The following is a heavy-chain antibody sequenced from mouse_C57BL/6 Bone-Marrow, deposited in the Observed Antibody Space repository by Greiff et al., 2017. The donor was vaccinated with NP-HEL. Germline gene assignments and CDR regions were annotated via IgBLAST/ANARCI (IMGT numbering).Heavy chain of an antibody. J-gene: IGHJ4*01. CDR3: AREVYYYGTPYYAMDY. CDR2: INPNNGGT. V-gene: IGHV1-18*01. D-gene: IGHD1-1*01. CDR1: GYTFTDYN. Sequence: EVQLQQSGPELVKPGASVKIPCKASGYTFTDYNMDWVKQSHGKSLEWIGDINPNNGGTIYNQKFKGKATLTVDKSSSTAYMELRSLTSEDTAVYYCAREVYYYGTPYYAMDYWGQGTSVTVSS.